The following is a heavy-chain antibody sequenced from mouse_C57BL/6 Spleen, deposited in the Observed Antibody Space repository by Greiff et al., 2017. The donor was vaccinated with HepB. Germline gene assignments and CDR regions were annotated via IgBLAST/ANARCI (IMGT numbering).Heavy chain of an antibody. CDR3: ARGAGRRYFDV. V-gene: IGHV1-75*01. CDR1: GYTFTDYY. J-gene: IGHJ1*03. D-gene: IGHD3-3*01. CDR2: IFPGSGST. Sequence: QVQLKESGPELVKPGASVKISCKASGYTFTDYYINWVKQRPGQGLEWIGWIFPGSGSTYYNEKFKGKATLTVDKSSNTAYMLLSSLTSEDSAVYFCARGAGRRYFDVWGTGTTVTVSS.